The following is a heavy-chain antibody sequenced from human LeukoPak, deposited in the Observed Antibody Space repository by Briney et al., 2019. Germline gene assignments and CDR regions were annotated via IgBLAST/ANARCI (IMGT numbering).Heavy chain of an antibody. CDR2: IKEDVSDK. CDR1: GFTFRSYR. J-gene: IGHJ4*02. V-gene: IGHV3-7*03. Sequence: RGSLRLSSAAPGFTFRSYRIRSVRHTPGKGLGWVANIKEDVSDKYYVDSVKGRFTISRDNAKNSLYLQINSLGAEDTAVYYCARKTVVGSYFDYWGQGTPVTVSS. D-gene: IGHD4-23*01. CDR3: ARKTVVGSYFDY.